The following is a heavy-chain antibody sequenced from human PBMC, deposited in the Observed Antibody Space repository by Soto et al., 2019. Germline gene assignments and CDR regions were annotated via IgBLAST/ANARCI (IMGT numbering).Heavy chain of an antibody. CDR1: GVTFSSYA. CDR3: ASRDGYNYGEYYFDY. V-gene: IGHV1-69*12. J-gene: IGHJ4*02. D-gene: IGHD5-12*01. CDR2: IIPIFGTA. Sequence: QVQLVQSGAEVKKPGSSVKVSCKASGVTFSSYAISWVRQAPGQGLEWMGGIIPIFGTANYAQKFQGRVTITADESTSTAYLELSSLRSEDTAVYYCASRDGYNYGEYYFDYWGQGTLVTVSS.